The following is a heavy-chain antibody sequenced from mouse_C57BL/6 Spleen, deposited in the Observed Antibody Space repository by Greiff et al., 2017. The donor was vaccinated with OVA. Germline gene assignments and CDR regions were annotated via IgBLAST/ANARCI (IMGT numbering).Heavy chain of an antibody. CDR2: IHPNSGST. CDR1: GYTFTSYW. V-gene: IGHV1-64*01. D-gene: IGHD2-5*01. CDR3: ARQSVYYSNYFDY. Sequence: QVQLQQPGAELVKPGASVKLSCKASGYTFTSYWMHWVKQRPGQGLEWIGMIHPNSGSTNYNEKFKSKATLTVDKSSSTAYMQLSSLTSEDSAVYYCARQSVYYSNYFDYWGQGTTLTVSS. J-gene: IGHJ2*01.